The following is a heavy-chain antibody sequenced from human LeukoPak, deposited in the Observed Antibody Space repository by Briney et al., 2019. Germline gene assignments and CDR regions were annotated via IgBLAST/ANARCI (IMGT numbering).Heavy chain of an antibody. CDR3: ARSVMVRGVISYYFDY. CDR2: ISSSSSYI. V-gene: IGHV3-21*01. CDR1: GLTFSSYG. Sequence: GGSLRLSCAASGLTFSSYGMSWVRQAPGKGLEWVSSISSSSSYIYYADSVKGRFTISRDNAKNSLYLQMNSLRAEDTAVYYCARSVMVRGVISYYFDYWGQGTLVTVSS. D-gene: IGHD3-10*01. J-gene: IGHJ4*02.